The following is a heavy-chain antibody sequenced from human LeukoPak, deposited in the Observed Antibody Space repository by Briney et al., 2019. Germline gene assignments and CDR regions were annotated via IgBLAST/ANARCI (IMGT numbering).Heavy chain of an antibody. CDR1: GGSISSYY. CDR3: ARAVFGGYSYGYYFDY. CDR2: IYYSGST. V-gene: IGHV4-59*01. D-gene: IGHD5-18*01. J-gene: IGHJ4*02. Sequence: SETLSLTCTVSGGSISSYYWSWIRQPPRKGLVWIGYIYYSGSTNYNPSLKSRVTISVDTSKNQFSLKLSSVTAADTAVYYCARAVFGGYSYGYYFDYWGQGTLVTVSS.